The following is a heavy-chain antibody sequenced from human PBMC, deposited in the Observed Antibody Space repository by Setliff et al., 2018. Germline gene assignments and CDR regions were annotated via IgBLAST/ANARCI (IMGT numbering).Heavy chain of an antibody. V-gene: IGHV2-70*11. CDR1: GFSLSTSGMC. Sequence: SGPTLVNPTQTLTLTCTFSGFSLSTSGMCVSWIRQPPGKALEWLARTDWDDDKYYSTSLKTRLTISKDTSKNQVVLTMTNMDPVDTATYYCARVKLSDYYDSSGYYHFGYWGQGTLVTVSS. CDR3: ARVKLSDYYDSSGYYHFGY. CDR2: TDWDDDK. J-gene: IGHJ4*02. D-gene: IGHD3-22*01.